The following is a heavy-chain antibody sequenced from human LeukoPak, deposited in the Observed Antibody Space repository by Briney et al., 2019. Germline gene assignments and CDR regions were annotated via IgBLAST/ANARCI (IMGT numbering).Heavy chain of an antibody. J-gene: IGHJ6*04. V-gene: IGHV1-2*04. CDR1: GYTFTGYF. D-gene: IGHD4-17*01. Sequence: ASVRVSCKASGYTFTGYFIHWVRQAPGQGLEWMGLIHPDSGGTHYAQKFQAWVTMARDTSISTAYLELTRLRSDDTAVYYCARCDYGDYPKRDTHGRDVWGKGTTVTVSS. CDR3: ARCDYGDYPKRDTHGRDV. CDR2: IHPDSGGT.